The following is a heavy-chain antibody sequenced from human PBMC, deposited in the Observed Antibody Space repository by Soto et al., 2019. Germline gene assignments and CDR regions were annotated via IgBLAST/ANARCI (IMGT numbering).Heavy chain of an antibody. Sequence: PGGSLRLSCAASGFTVSSNYMHWVRQAPGKGLEWVAVISYDGSNKYYADSVKGRFTISRDNSKNTLYLQMNSLRAEDTAVYYCARAGYSSGWTYYYYGMDVWGQGTTVTVSS. CDR3: ARAGYSSGWTYYYYGMDV. V-gene: IGHV3-30-3*01. CDR2: ISYDGSNK. CDR1: GFTVSSNY. D-gene: IGHD6-19*01. J-gene: IGHJ6*02.